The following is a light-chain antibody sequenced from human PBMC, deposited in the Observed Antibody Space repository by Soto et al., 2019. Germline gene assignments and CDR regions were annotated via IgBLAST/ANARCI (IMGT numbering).Light chain of an antibody. J-gene: IGLJ1*01. Sequence: QSITISCTGSSSDVGTYNLVSWYQQHPGEAPKLMIYEVTKRPSGVSNRFSGSKSGNTASLTVSGLQAEDEADYYCCSYAGSSYVFGTGTKVTVL. CDR2: EVT. V-gene: IGLV2-23*02. CDR3: CSYAGSSYV. CDR1: SSDVGTYNL.